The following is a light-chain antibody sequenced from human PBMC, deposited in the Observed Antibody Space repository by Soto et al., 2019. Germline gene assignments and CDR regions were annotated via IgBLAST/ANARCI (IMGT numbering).Light chain of an antibody. CDR2: DAS. J-gene: IGKJ2*01. CDR1: QSVSSY. CDR3: QMRFHGPPMYT. Sequence: EIVLTQSPVTLSLSPGERATLSCRASQSVSSYLAWYQQKPGQAPRLLIYDASNRATGIPARFSGSGSGTDFTLTISALEPEDFALYYCQMRFHGPPMYTFGQGTKLEIK. V-gene: IGKV3-11*01.